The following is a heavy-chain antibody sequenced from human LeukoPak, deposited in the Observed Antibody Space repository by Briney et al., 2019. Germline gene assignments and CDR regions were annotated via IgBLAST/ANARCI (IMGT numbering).Heavy chain of an antibody. CDR1: GGSISSSSYY. CDR2: IYYSGST. V-gene: IGHV4-39*01. Sequence: SETLSLTCTVSGGSISSSSYYWGWIRQPPGKGLEWIGSIYYSGSTYYNPSLKSRVTISVDTSKNQFSLKLSSVTAADTAVYYCARTEDWFDPWGQGTLVTVSS. CDR3: ARTEDWFDP. J-gene: IGHJ5*02.